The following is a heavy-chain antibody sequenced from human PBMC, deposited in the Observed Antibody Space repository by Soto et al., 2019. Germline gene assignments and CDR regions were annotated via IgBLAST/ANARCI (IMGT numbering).Heavy chain of an antibody. Sequence: GGSLRLSCAASGFTVSSNYMSWVRHAPGKGQERVSVIYSGGSTYYADSVKGRFTISRDNSKNTLYLQMNSLRAEDAAVYYCAKVLWELCGSCYSGYYYYGMDVWGQGTTVTVSS. CDR2: IYSGGST. J-gene: IGHJ6*02. CDR3: AKVLWELCGSCYSGYYYYGMDV. CDR1: GFTVSSNY. D-gene: IGHD2-15*01. V-gene: IGHV3-53*01.